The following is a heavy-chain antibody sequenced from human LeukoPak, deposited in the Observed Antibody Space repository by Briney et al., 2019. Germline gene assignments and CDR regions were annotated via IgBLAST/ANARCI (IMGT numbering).Heavy chain of an antibody. CDR1: SSXY. J-gene: IGHJ5*02. CDR2: IYYSGST. D-gene: IGHD3-3*01. CDR3: ARHFSNP. Sequence: SSXYXGWIRQPPGNGLEWIWSIYYSGSTYYNPSLNSRVTISVDTSKNQFSLKLSSVTAADTAAYYCARHFSNPWGQGTLVTVSS. V-gene: IGHV4-39*01.